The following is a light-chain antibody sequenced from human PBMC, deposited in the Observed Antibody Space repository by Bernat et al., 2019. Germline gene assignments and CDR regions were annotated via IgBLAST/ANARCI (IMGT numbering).Light chain of an antibody. V-gene: IGLV3-1*01. Sequence: YELTQPPSVSVSPGQTASITCYGDKLGSKYAFWYQQKPGQSPVLVIYEDTKRPSGIPARFSASNSGNRATLTISGTQAMDEADYYCQAWDSSTVVFGGGTKLTVL. CDR1: KLGSKY. CDR2: EDT. J-gene: IGLJ2*01. CDR3: QAWDSSTVV.